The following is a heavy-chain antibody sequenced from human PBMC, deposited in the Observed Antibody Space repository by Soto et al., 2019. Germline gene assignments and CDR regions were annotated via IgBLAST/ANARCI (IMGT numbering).Heavy chain of an antibody. CDR2: ISSSSSYT. V-gene: IGHV3-11*06. Sequence: GGSLRLSYAASGFTFSDYYMSWIRQAPGKGLEWVSYISSSSSYTNYADSVKGRFTISRDNAKNSLYLQMNSLRAEDTAVYYCARDRGYGDYLSMDVWGQGTTVTVSS. D-gene: IGHD4-17*01. CDR3: ARDRGYGDYLSMDV. CDR1: GFTFSDYY. J-gene: IGHJ6*02.